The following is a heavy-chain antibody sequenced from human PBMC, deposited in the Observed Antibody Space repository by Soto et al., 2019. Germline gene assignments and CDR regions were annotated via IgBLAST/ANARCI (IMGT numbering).Heavy chain of an antibody. D-gene: IGHD4-17*01. J-gene: IGHJ4*02. Sequence: SETLSLTCTVSGGSISSYYWSWIRQPPGKGLEWIGYIYYSGSTNYNPSLKSRVTISVDTSKNQFSLKLSSVTAADTAVYYCARRTYGDYNYFDDRGQGTLVTVSS. V-gene: IGHV4-59*08. CDR2: IYYSGST. CDR3: ARRTYGDYNYFDD. CDR1: GGSISSYY.